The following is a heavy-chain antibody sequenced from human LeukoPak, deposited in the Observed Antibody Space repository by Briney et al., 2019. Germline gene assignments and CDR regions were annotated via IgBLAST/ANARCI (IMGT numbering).Heavy chain of an antibody. CDR2: INPNSGGT. CDR1: GYTFTGYY. J-gene: IGHJ4*02. CDR3: ARGTYYYDSSGYYWHY. V-gene: IGHV1-2*02. Sequence: GASVKVSCKASGYTFTGYYMHWVRQAPGQGLEWMGWINPNSGGTNYAQKFQGRVTMTRDTSISTAYMELSRLRSDDTAVYYCARGTYYYDSSGYYWHYWGQGTLVTVSP. D-gene: IGHD3-22*01.